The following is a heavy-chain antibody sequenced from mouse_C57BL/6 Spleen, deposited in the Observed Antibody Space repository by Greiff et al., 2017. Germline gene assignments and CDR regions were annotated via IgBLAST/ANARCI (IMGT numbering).Heavy chain of an antibody. CDR2: IDPSDSYT. CDR1: GYTFTSYW. CDR3: ARRGGYDAGVDY. D-gene: IGHD2-2*01. J-gene: IGHJ2*01. Sequence: QVQLQQPGAELVMPGASVKLSCKASGYTFTSYWMHWVKQRPGQGLEWIGEIDPSDSYTNYNQKFKGKSTLTVDKSSSTAYMQLSSLTSEDSAVYYCARRGGYDAGVDYWGQGTTLTVSS. V-gene: IGHV1-69*01.